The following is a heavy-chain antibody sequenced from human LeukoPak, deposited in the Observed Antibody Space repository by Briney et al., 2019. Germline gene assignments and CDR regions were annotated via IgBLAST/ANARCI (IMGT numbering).Heavy chain of an antibody. D-gene: IGHD3-9*01. CDR3: AVFVLRYFDWLEGTLDY. CDR1: GVTFDDYG. J-gene: IGHJ4*02. Sequence: GGSLRLSCAASGVTFDDYGMSLVRHAPGKGLEWVSAISGSGGSTYYADSVKGRFTISRDNSKNTLYLKMNSLRAEDTDVYYCAVFVLRYFDWLEGTLDYWGQGTLVTVSS. V-gene: IGHV3-23*01. CDR2: ISGSGGST.